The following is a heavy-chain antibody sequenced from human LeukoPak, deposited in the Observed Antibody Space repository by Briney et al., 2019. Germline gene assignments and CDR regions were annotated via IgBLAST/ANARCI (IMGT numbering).Heavy chain of an antibody. J-gene: IGHJ3*02. D-gene: IGHD3-22*01. Sequence: ASVKVSCKVSGYTLTELSMHWVRQAPGKGLEWMGGFDPEDGETIYAQKFQGRVTMTEDTSTDTAYMELSSLRSEDTAVYYCATDDSSGYLESRGTGIFDIWGQGTMVTVSS. V-gene: IGHV1-24*01. CDR1: GYTLTELS. CDR2: FDPEDGET. CDR3: ATDDSSGYLESRGTGIFDI.